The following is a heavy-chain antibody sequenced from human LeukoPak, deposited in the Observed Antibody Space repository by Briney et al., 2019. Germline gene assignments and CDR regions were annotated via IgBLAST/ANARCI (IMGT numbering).Heavy chain of an antibody. CDR3: AELGITMIGGV. J-gene: IGHJ6*04. Sequence: GGSLRLSCAASGFTFSSYSRNWVRQAPGKGLGWVSSSSSSSSYIYYADSVKGRFTISRDNAKNSLYLQMNSLRAEDTAVYYCAELGITMIGGVWGKGTTVTVSS. V-gene: IGHV3-21*01. CDR2: SSSSSSYI. CDR1: GFTFSSYS. D-gene: IGHD3-10*02.